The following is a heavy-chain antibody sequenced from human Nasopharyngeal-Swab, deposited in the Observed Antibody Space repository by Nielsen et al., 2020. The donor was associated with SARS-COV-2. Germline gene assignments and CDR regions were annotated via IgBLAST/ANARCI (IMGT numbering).Heavy chain of an antibody. J-gene: IGHJ6*03. CDR3: ASQGAYGGLGPTHYYYYMDV. V-gene: IGHV4-34*01. CDR2: IDHSGST. D-gene: IGHD4-23*01. Sequence: WIRQPPGKGLEWIGEIDHSGSTNYNPSLKSRVTISVDTSKNQFSLKLSSVTAADTAVYYCASQGAYGGLGPTHYYYYMDVWGKGTTVTVSS.